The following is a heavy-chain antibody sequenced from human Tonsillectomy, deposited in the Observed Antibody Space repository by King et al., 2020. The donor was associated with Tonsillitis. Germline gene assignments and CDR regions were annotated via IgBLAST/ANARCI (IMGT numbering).Heavy chain of an antibody. CDR2: IRSNANNYAP. V-gene: IGHV3-73*02. CDR3: TRLDDIVVVPVAK. CDR1: GFPLIGLA. J-gene: IGHJ1*01. D-gene: IGHD2-2*01. Sequence: VQLVESGGGLVQPGGSLKLSFEASGFPLIGLAIHWVRQASGKGLEWVGRIRSNANNYAPEYAASVKGGSTISRDDPGDTAYLQMNSLQTEDTAVYYCTRLDDIVVVPVAKWGQGTLVTVSS.